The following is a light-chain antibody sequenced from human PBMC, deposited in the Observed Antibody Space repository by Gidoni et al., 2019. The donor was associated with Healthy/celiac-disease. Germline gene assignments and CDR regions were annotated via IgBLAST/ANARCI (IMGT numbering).Light chain of an antibody. CDR3: QQSYSTPST. J-gene: IGKJ2*01. V-gene: IGKV1-39*01. CDR1: QSISSY. Sequence: SEMTQSPSSLSASVGDRVTITCRASQSISSYLNWYQQKPGKAPKLLIYAASSLQSGVPSRFSGSGSGTDFTLTISSLHPEDFATYYCQQSYSTPSTFGQXTKLEIK. CDR2: AAS.